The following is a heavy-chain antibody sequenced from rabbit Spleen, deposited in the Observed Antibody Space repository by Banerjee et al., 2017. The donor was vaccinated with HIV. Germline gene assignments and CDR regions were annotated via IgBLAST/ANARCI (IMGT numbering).Heavy chain of an antibody. CDR3: VRDHARMLDL. D-gene: IGHD6-1*01. CDR1: GFDVSSDY. Sequence: QLKETGGGLVQPGGSLTLSCKASGFDVSSDYMTWVRQAPGKGLEWIGCISIGSVTTAYANWVNGRFTISSDNAQNTVDLQLNSLTVADTATYFCVRDHARMLDLWGPGTLVPVS. V-gene: IGHV1S7*01. CDR2: ISIGSVTT. J-gene: IGHJ4*01.